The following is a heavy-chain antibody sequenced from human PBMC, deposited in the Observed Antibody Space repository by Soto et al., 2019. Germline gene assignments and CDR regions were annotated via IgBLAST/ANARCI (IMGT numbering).Heavy chain of an antibody. CDR3: ARANWAYCSGGSCPHGY. CDR2: IIPIFGTA. D-gene: IGHD2-15*01. V-gene: IGHV1-69*13. J-gene: IGHJ4*02. CDR1: GGTFSSYA. Sequence: ASVKVSCKASGGTFSSYAISWVRQAPGQGLEWMGGIIPIFGTANYAQKFQGRVTITADESTSTAYMELSSLRSEDTAVYYCARANWAYCSGGSCPHGYWGQGTLVTVSS.